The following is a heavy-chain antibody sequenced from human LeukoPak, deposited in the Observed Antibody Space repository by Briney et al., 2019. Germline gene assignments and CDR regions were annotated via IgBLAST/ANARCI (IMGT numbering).Heavy chain of an antibody. Sequence: SETLSLTCTVSGGSISSYYWSWIRQPPGKGLEWIGYIYYSGSTNYNPSLKSRVTIAVETSKNEFSLKLRSVTAADTAVYYCARVTGYRIEDYFDYWGQGTLVTVSS. CDR2: IYYSGST. D-gene: IGHD6-13*01. J-gene: IGHJ4*02. CDR3: ARVTGYRIEDYFDY. CDR1: GGSISSYY. V-gene: IGHV4-59*01.